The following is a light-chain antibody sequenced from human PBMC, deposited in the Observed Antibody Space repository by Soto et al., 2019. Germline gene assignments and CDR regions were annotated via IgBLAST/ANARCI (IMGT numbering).Light chain of an antibody. CDR1: TSDIGGYYF. Sequence: QSVLTQPASVSGSPGQSITISCTGTTSDIGGYYFVSCYQQHPGKAPKLIIYDVSHRPSGVSTRFSGFKSGNTASLTISGLQAEDEAEYYCSSYRSSHIPSVFGTGTKVTVL. CDR3: SSYRSSHIPSV. J-gene: IGLJ1*01. CDR2: DVS. V-gene: IGLV2-14*03.